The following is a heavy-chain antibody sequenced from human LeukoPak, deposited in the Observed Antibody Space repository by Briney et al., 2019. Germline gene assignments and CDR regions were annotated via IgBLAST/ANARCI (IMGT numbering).Heavy chain of an antibody. V-gene: IGHV3-23*01. J-gene: IGHJ1*01. CDR1: GLTVSSYA. Sequence: GESLRLSCGASGLTVSSYAMSWVRQAPGKGLEWVSTIIGSAANTYYADSVKGRFTISRDNSKNTLYLQMNSLRAEDTAVYYCAKDSSSSGSRGYFQHWGQGTLVTVSS. CDR2: IIGSAANT. D-gene: IGHD3-22*01. CDR3: AKDSSSSGSRGYFQH.